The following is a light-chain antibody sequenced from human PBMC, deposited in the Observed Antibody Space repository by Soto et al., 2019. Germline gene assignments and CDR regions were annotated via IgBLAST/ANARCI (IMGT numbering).Light chain of an antibody. Sequence: QSALTPPASVSGSPGQSITISCTGTSTDVGGYNYVSWYQQHPGKAPKFMIYDVSNRPSGVSNRFSGSKSGNTASLTISGLQAEDEADYYCSSYTTSNTRQIVFGTGTKLTVL. CDR3: SSYTTSNTRQIV. CDR2: DVS. J-gene: IGLJ1*01. V-gene: IGLV2-14*01. CDR1: STDVGGYNY.